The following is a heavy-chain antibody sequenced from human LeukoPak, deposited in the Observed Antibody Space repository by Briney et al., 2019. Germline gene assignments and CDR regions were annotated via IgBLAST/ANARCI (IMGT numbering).Heavy chain of an antibody. Sequence: ASVKVSCKASGDTFADYFIHWVRQAPGQGLEWMGRINLNTGGAEYAPKFQGWVTMTRDTSISTAYVEVNRLISDDTAVYYCARDLTSTSNWEFDYWGQGTLVIVSS. CDR1: GDTFADYF. D-gene: IGHD1-26*01. J-gene: IGHJ4*02. V-gene: IGHV1-2*04. CDR3: ARDLTSTSNWEFDY. CDR2: INLNTGGA.